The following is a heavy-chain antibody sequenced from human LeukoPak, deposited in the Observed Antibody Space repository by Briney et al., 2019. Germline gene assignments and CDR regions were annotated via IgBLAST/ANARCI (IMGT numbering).Heavy chain of an antibody. V-gene: IGHV4-59*01. D-gene: IGHD1-26*01. J-gene: IGHJ3*02. CDR1: GGSISTYY. Sequence: PSETLSLTCAVSGGSISTYYWSWIRQPPGKGLEWIGYIHYSGSSNYNPSLKSRVTISLDTSKNQFSLKLSSVNAADTAVYYCARGGATAYDAFDIWGQGTMVTVSS. CDR2: IHYSGSS. CDR3: ARGGATAYDAFDI.